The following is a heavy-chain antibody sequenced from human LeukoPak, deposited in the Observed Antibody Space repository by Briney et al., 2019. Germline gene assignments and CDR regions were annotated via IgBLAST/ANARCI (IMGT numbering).Heavy chain of an antibody. CDR2: ISSSGSTI. CDR3: ARDWIGDGYNYYHYFDY. J-gene: IGHJ4*02. CDR1: GFTFSVSY. Sequence: GGSLRLSCSASGFTFSVSYMSWIRQAPGKGREWISYISSSGSTIYYADSVKGRFTISRDNAKNSLYLQMNRLRAEDTAVYYCARDWIGDGYNYYHYFDYWGQGTLVTVSS. V-gene: IGHV3-11*01. D-gene: IGHD5-24*01.